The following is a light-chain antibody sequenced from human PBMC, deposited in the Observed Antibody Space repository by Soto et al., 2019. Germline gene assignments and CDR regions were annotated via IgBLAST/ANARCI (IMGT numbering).Light chain of an antibody. CDR3: CSYAGSQTWV. CDR2: EAT. V-gene: IGLV2-23*01. Sequence: QSVLTQPASVSGSPGQSVTISCTGTSSDVGNYNHVSWYQQHPGKAPKLMIYEATQRPSGVSNRFSASKSGNTASLTISGLQAEDESDYYCCSYAGSQTWVFGGGTQLTDL. J-gene: IGLJ3*02. CDR1: SSDVGNYNH.